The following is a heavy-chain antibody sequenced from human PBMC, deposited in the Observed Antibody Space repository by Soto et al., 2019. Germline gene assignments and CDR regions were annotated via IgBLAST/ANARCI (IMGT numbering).Heavy chain of an antibody. D-gene: IGHD3-10*01. J-gene: IGHJ5*02. CDR3: AKDLSAMVRGAIEPGSNNWFDP. CDR2: ISGSGGST. Sequence: DVQLVESGGGLVQPGRSLRLSCAASGFTFSSYAMSWVRQAPGKGLEWVSAISGSGGSTYYADSVKGRFTISRDNSKNTLYLQMNSLRAEDTAVYYCAKDLSAMVRGAIEPGSNNWFDPWGQGTLFTVSS. CDR1: GFTFSSYA. V-gene: IGHV3-23*04.